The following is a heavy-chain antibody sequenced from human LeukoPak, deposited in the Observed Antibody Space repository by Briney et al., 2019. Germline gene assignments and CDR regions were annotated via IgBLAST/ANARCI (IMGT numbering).Heavy chain of an antibody. J-gene: IGHJ3*02. CDR3: AKVRGYYYDSRRDAFDI. CDR1: GFTFSSYA. CDR2: ISGSGGST. D-gene: IGHD3-22*01. V-gene: IGHV3-23*01. Sequence: AGGSLRLSCAASGFTFSSYAMSWVRQAPGKGLERVSAISGSGGSTYYADSVKGRFTISRDNSKNTLYLQMNSLRAEDTAVYYCAKVRGYYYDSRRDAFDIWGQGTMVTVSS.